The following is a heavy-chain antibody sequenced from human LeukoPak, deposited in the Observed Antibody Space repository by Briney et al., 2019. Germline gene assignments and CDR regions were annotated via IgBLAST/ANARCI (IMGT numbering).Heavy chain of an antibody. CDR2: IWYDGSNK. D-gene: IGHD3-3*01. Sequence: PGGSLRLSCAASGFTFSSYGMHWVRQAPGKGLEWVAVIWYDGSNKYYADSVKGRFTISRDNAKNSLYLQMNSLRAEDTAVYYCARDSDYDFWSGYMGGDAFDIWGQGTMVTVSS. CDR3: ARDSDYDFWSGYMGGDAFDI. V-gene: IGHV3-33*01. CDR1: GFTFSSYG. J-gene: IGHJ3*02.